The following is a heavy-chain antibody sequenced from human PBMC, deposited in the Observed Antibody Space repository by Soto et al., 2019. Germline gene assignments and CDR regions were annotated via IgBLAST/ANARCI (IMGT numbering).Heavy chain of an antibody. Sequence: DPTLVNPTETLTMTSTVSGFSLTTGGMTVGWIRQSPGKAPEWLALAYEYSPSLQSRLTFTKDTSKNQVVLTMTNMDPVDTATYYFTLIRDTSTGPIFWRQRILVTV. J-gene: IGHJ4*02. CDR2: AYE. CDR1: GFSLTTGGMT. CDR3: TLIRDTSTGPIF. V-gene: IGHV2-5*01. D-gene: IGHD5-18*01.